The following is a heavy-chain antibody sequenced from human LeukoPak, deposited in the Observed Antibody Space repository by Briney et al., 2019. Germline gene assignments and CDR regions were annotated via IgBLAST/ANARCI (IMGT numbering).Heavy chain of an antibody. CDR2: IYYSGST. J-gene: IGHJ3*02. Sequence: PSESLSLTCTVSGGSISSYYWSWIRQPPGKGLEWIGYIYYSGSTKYNPYLKSRVTISADTSTNQSSLKLSSVTAADTAVYYCARGYYDDVWGSYRLNAFDIWGQGTMVTVSS. CDR3: ARGYYDDVWGSYRLNAFDI. D-gene: IGHD3-16*02. CDR1: GGSISSYY. V-gene: IGHV4-59*01.